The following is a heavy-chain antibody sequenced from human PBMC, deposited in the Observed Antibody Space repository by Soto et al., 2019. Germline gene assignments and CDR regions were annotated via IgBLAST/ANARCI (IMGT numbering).Heavy chain of an antibody. V-gene: IGHV1-46*01. D-gene: IGHD3-10*01. Sequence: GASVKVSCKASGYTFTSYYMHWVRQAPGQGLEWMGIINPSGGSTSYAQKFQGRVTMTRDTSTSTVYMELSSLRSEDTAVYYCARPSELHGSGSYRLDYWGQGTLVTVSS. CDR1: GYTFTSYY. J-gene: IGHJ4*02. CDR3: ARPSELHGSGSYRLDY. CDR2: INPSGGST.